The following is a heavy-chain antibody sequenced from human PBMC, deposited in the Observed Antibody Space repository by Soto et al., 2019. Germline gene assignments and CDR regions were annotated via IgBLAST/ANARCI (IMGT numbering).Heavy chain of an antibody. CDR2: ISGSGGST. CDR1: AFTFSRYV. J-gene: IGHJ4*02. CDR3: AKSGYYYDSSALL. V-gene: IGHV3-23*01. Sequence: GGSLRLSCAASAFTFSRYVMTWFRQAPGKGLEWVSGISGSGGSTYYADSVKGRFTISRDNSKNTLYLQMNSLRAEDTAIYYCAKSGYYYDSSALLWGQGTLVTVSS. D-gene: IGHD3-22*01.